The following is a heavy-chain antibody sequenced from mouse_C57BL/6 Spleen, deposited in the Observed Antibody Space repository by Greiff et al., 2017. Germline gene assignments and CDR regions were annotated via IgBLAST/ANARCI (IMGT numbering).Heavy chain of an antibody. Sequence: VQLQQPGAELVKPGASVKLSCKASGYTFTSYWMHWVKQRPGQGLEWIGMIHPNSGSPNYNEKFKSKATLTVDKSSSTAYMQLSSLTSEYYAVYSYARGTVSYAMDYWGQGTSVTVSS. J-gene: IGHJ4*01. V-gene: IGHV1-64*01. CDR3: ARGTVSYAMDY. CDR2: IHPNSGSP. D-gene: IGHD1-1*01. CDR1: GYTFTSYW.